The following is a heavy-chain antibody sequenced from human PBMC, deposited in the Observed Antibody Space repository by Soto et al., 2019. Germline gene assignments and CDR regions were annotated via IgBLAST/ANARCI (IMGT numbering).Heavy chain of an antibody. J-gene: IGHJ4*02. CDR3: AHLDGSAWYYYDN. D-gene: IGHD6-6*01. V-gene: IGHV2-5*01. CDR2: IYGHGDE. Sequence: QITLKESAPTLVKPTQTLTLTCTFSGFSLSTNKVAVGWIRQPPGKALEWLARIYGHGDENYSSSLKSRLTITKDTSKNQVVLTMTNMDPVDTATYYCAHLDGSAWYYYDNWGQGTLVTVSS. CDR1: GFSLSTNKVA.